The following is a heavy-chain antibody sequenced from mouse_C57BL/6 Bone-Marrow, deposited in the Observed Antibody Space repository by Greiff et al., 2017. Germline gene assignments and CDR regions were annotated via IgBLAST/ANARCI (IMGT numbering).Heavy chain of an antibody. Sequence: VQLKQSGTVLARPGASVKMSCKTSGYTFTSYWMHWVKQRPGQGLEWIGAIYPGNSDTSYNQQFKGKAKLTAVTSDSTAYMELSSLTNEDSAVYYCTRVTTVADYWGQGTSLTVSS. J-gene: IGHJ2*02. D-gene: IGHD1-1*01. V-gene: IGHV1-5*01. CDR2: IYPGNSDT. CDR1: GYTFTSYW. CDR3: TRVTTVADY.